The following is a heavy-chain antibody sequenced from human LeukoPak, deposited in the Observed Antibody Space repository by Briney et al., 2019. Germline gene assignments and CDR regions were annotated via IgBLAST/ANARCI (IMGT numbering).Heavy chain of an antibody. CDR3: VKDSGYYDTSGKGWFDF. CDR2: ISSSSSYI. Sequence: GSLRLSCAASGFTFSSYSMNWVRQAPGKGLEWVSSISSSSSYIYYADSVKGRFTISRDNAKNSLFLQMNSLRAEDTAVYYCVKDSGYYDTSGKGWFDFWGQGTLVTVSS. D-gene: IGHD3-22*01. CDR1: GFTFSSYS. V-gene: IGHV3-21*01. J-gene: IGHJ5*01.